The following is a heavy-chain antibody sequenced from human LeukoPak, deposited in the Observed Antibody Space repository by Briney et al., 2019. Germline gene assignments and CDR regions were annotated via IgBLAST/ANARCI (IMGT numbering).Heavy chain of an antibody. CDR3: ARIAAAGNRRLDY. CDR2: MNPDSGNT. V-gene: IGHV1-8*01. CDR1: GYTFTSYD. D-gene: IGHD6-13*01. Sequence: ASVKVSCTASGYTFTSYDINWVRQAPGQGLEWMGWMNPDSGNTGYAQKFQGRVTMTRNTSISTAYMELSSLRSEDTAVYYCARIAAAGNRRLDYWGQGTLVTVSS. J-gene: IGHJ4*02.